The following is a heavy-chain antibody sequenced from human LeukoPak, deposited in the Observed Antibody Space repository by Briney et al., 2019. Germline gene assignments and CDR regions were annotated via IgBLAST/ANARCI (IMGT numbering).Heavy chain of an antibody. CDR1: GYTFTSYG. D-gene: IGHD2-2*01. Sequence: ASVKVSCKASGYTFTSYGISWVRQAPGQGLEWMGWISAYNGNTNYAQKLQGRVTITTDTSTSTAYMELRSLRSDDTAVYYCARDDCSSTSCSPPLDYWGQGTLVTVSS. J-gene: IGHJ4*02. CDR2: ISAYNGNT. V-gene: IGHV1-18*01. CDR3: ARDDCSSTSCSPPLDY.